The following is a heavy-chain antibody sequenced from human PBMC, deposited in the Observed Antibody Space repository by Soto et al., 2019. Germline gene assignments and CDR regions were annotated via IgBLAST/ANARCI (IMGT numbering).Heavy chain of an antibody. CDR1: GGSISSGGYY. CDR3: ASILIEGSQWLLPIDY. CDR2: IYYSGST. V-gene: IGHV4-31*03. D-gene: IGHD3-22*01. J-gene: IGHJ4*02. Sequence: PSETLSLTCTVSGGSISSGGYYWSWIRQHPGKGLEWIGYIYYSGSTYYNPSLKSRVTISVDTSKNQFSLKLSSVTAADTAVYYCASILIEGSQWLLPIDYWGQGTLVTVSS.